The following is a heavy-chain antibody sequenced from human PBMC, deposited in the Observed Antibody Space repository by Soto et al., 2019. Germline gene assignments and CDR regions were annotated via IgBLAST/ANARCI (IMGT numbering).Heavy chain of an antibody. CDR1: GYTFIDYY. Sequence: ASVKVSCKASGYTFIDYYIHWVRQAPGQGLEGMGWINPNSGGTNYAQKFQGRVTMTRDRSISTAYVEMSGLRSDDTAVYYCATLGAGGFDYWGQGTLVSVAS. CDR2: INPNSGGT. CDR3: ATLGAGGFDY. V-gene: IGHV1-2*02. D-gene: IGHD3-16*01. J-gene: IGHJ4*02.